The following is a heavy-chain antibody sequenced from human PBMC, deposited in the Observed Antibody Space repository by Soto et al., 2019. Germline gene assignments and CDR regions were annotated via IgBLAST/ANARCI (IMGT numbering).Heavy chain of an antibody. J-gene: IGHJ4*02. V-gene: IGHV4-34*01. CDR3: ARGGIVVVPAASEAYDY. Sequence: PSETLSLTCAVYGGSFSGYYWSWIRQPPGKGLEWIGEINHSGSTNYNPSLKSRVTISVDTSKNQFSLKLSSVTAADTAVYYCARGGIVVVPAASEAYDYWGQGTLVTVSS. D-gene: IGHD2-2*01. CDR2: INHSGST. CDR1: GGSFSGYY.